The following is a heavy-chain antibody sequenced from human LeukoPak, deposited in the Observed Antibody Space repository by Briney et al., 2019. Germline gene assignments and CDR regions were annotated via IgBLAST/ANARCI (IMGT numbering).Heavy chain of an antibody. V-gene: IGHV3-21*01. Sequence: GESLRLSCTASGFTFSSFNMNWVRQAPGKGLEWVSSITSGRTYTYHADSVKGRFTISRNNARNSLYLQMNSLRAEDTAIYYCARGSVSAAADYWGQGTLVTVSS. J-gene: IGHJ4*02. CDR2: ITSGRTYT. D-gene: IGHD6-13*01. CDR3: ARGSVSAAADY. CDR1: GFTFSSFN.